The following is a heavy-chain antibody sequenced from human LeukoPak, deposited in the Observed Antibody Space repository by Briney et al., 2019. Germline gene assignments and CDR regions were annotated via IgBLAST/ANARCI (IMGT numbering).Heavy chain of an antibody. Sequence: GVSLRLSCAASGFTVSSNYMNWVRQAPGKGLEWVSVITSGGNTYYADSVKGRFTTSRDNSKNTLYVQMNSLRAEDTAIYYCARGRGYRDYERPLDYWGQGTLVTVSS. V-gene: IGHV3-53*01. CDR1: GFTVSSNY. D-gene: IGHD5-12*01. J-gene: IGHJ4*02. CDR2: ITSGGNT. CDR3: ARGRGYRDYERPLDY.